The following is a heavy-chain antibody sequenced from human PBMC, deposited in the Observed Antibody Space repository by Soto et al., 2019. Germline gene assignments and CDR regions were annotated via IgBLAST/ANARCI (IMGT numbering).Heavy chain of an antibody. CDR1: GYTFTSYG. D-gene: IGHD3-3*01. CDR2: ISAYNGNT. Sequence: QVQLVQSGAEVKKPGASVKVSCKASGYTFTSYGISWVRQAPGQGLEWLGWISAYNGNTNYAQKLQGRVTMTTDTSTSTAYLERRSLRSDDTAVYYCASLSRDFWSGSIALYYYYGMDVWGQGTTVTVSS. V-gene: IGHV1-18*01. CDR3: ASLSRDFWSGSIALYYYYGMDV. J-gene: IGHJ6*02.